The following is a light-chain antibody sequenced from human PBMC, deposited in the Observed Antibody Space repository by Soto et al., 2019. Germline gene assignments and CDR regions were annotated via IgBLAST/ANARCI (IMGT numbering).Light chain of an antibody. CDR3: QQYNGYPVT. Sequence: DIQMTQSPSTLSASVGDRVTITCRASQSISSWLAWYQQKPGKAPKLLIYKASSLESGVPSRFSGSGSGTEFTLPISSLQPDDFATYYCQQYNGYPVTFGQGTKVEIK. CDR1: QSISSW. V-gene: IGKV1-5*03. J-gene: IGKJ1*01. CDR2: KAS.